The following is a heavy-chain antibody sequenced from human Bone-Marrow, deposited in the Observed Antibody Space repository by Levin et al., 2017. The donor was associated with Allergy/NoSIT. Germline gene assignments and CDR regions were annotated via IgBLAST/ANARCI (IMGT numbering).Heavy chain of an antibody. J-gene: IGHJ6*02. V-gene: IGHV3-9*01. Sequence: SLKISCAASGFTFDDYAMHWVRQAPGKGLEWVSGISWNSGSIGYADSVKGRFTISRDNAKNSLYLQMNSLRAEDTALYYCAKDIGTSYYYYGMDVWGQGTTVTVSS. D-gene: IGHD2-2*01. CDR3: AKDIGTSYYYYGMDV. CDR1: GFTFDDYA. CDR2: ISWNSGSI.